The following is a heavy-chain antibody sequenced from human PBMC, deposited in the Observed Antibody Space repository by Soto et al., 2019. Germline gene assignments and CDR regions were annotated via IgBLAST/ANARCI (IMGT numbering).Heavy chain of an antibody. CDR1: GFTFSSYE. CDR2: ISSSGSTI. J-gene: IGHJ3*02. CDR3: ARVATGIAVTARAFDI. D-gene: IGHD6-19*01. V-gene: IGHV3-48*03. Sequence: EVQLVESGGGLVQPGGSLRLSCAASGFTFSSYEMNWVRQAPGKGLEWVSYISSSGSTIYYADSVKGRFTISRDNAKNSLYLQKNSLRAEDTAVYYCARVATGIAVTARAFDIWGQGTMVTVSS.